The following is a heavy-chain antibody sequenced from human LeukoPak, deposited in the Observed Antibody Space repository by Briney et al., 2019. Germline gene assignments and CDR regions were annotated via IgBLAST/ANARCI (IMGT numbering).Heavy chain of an antibody. D-gene: IGHD6-13*01. CDR3: ARDGSSTYYYYMDV. CDR2: IYYSGST. Sequence: SETLSLTCTVSGGSISSYYWSWIRQPPGKGLEWIGYIYYSGSTNYNPSLKSRVTISVDTSKNQFSLKLSSVTAADTAVYYCARDGSSTYYYYMDVWGKGTTVTISS. J-gene: IGHJ6*03. V-gene: IGHV4-59*01. CDR1: GGSISSYY.